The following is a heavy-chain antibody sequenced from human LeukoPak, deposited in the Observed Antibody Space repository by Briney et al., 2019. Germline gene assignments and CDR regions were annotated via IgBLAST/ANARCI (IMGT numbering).Heavy chain of an antibody. CDR3: ARDRHLILRYFDFRRGDY. Sequence: SGTLSLTCTVSGGSISSCYWSWIRQPPGKGLEWIGYIYYSGSTNYNPSLKSRVTISVDTSKNQFSLKLSSVTAADTAVYYCARDRHLILRYFDFRRGDYCGQGTLVTVSS. J-gene: IGHJ4*02. CDR1: GGSISSCY. V-gene: IGHV4-59*01. D-gene: IGHD3-9*01. CDR2: IYYSGST.